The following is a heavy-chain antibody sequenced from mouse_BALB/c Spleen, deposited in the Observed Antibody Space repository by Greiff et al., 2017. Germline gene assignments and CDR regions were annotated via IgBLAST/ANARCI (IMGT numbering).Heavy chain of an antibody. V-gene: IGHV3-6*02. CDR1: GYSITSGYY. Sequence: LMESGPGLVKPSQSLSLTCSVTGYSITSGYYWTWIRQFPGNNLEWMGYISYDGSNNYNPSLKNRISITRDTSKNQFFLKWNSVTTEDTATYYCARDYGSSYAMDYWGQGTSVTVSS. CDR2: ISYDGSN. D-gene: IGHD1-1*01. J-gene: IGHJ4*01. CDR3: ARDYGSSYAMDY.